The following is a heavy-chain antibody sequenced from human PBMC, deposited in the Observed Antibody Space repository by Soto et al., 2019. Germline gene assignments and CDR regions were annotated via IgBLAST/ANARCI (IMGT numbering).Heavy chain of an antibody. CDR3: ARQGGRRTYYYYYGMDV. J-gene: IGHJ6*02. Sequence: SLRLSCTASGFTFSSYWMSWVRQAPGKGLEWVANIKHDGSEKYYVDSVKGRFTISTDNAKNSVDLQMNSLRAEDTAVYYCARQGGRRTYYYYYGMDVWGQGTTVTVSS. CDR1: GFTFSSYW. V-gene: IGHV3-7*01. CDR2: IKHDGSEK. D-gene: IGHD3-16*01.